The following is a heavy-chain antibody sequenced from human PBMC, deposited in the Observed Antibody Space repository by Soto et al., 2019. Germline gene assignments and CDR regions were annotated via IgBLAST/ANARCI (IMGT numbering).Heavy chain of an antibody. CDR2: ISGSGGDT. D-gene: IGHD2-2*01. Sequence: GVLRLSCAASGFTFSTYAVNWVRQAPGKGPEWVSVISGSGGDTKYADSVKGRFTISRDNSKNTLYLQMNSLRVEDTAVYFCASRGTSWGQGTLVTVSS. V-gene: IGHV3-23*01. J-gene: IGHJ4*02. CDR1: GFTFSTYA. CDR3: ASRGTS.